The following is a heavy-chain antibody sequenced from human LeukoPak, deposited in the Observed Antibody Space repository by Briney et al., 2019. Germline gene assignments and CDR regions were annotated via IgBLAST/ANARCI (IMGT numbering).Heavy chain of an antibody. Sequence: TSETLSLTCTVSGGSVSTYYWSWIRQPPGKGLEWIGYIYNSESTKYNSSLESRVTMSVDTSNNQLYLNLSSVTAADTAVYYCARFHSGPSGWYVLWYFDLWGRGTLVTVSS. CDR3: ARFHSGPSGWYVLWYFDL. V-gene: IGHV4-4*09. CDR2: IYNSEST. D-gene: IGHD6-19*01. CDR1: GGSVSTYY. J-gene: IGHJ2*01.